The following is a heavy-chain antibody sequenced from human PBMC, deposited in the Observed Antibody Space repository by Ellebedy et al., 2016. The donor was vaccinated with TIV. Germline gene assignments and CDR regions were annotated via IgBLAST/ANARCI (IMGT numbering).Heavy chain of an antibody. J-gene: IGHJ6*02. CDR2: IIPLLGIT. Sequence: AASVKVSCKASGAIFSRYAITWVRQAPGQGLEWMGRIIPLLGITNYAQKFQGRVTITADRSTSTAYMELSSLRSEDTAVYYCANTARAVDYFYGMDVWGQGTTVTVTS. D-gene: IGHD5-18*01. CDR1: GAIFSRYA. V-gene: IGHV1-69*04. CDR3: ANTARAVDYFYGMDV.